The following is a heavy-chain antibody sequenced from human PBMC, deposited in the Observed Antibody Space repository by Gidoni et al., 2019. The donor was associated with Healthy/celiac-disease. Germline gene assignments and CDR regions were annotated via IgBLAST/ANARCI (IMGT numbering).Heavy chain of an antibody. CDR2: IKQDGSEK. Sequence: VRQAPGKGLEWVANIKQDGSEKYYVDSVKGRFTISRDNAKNSLYLQMNSLRAEDTAVYYCARAYAADYWGQGTLVTVSS. CDR3: ARAYAADY. V-gene: IGHV3-7*01. D-gene: IGHD2-2*01. J-gene: IGHJ4*02.